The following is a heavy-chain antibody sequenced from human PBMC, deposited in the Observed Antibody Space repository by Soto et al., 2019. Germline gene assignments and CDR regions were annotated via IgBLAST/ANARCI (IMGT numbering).Heavy chain of an antibody. CDR3: AHRRLAAAHFDY. V-gene: IGHV2-5*02. CDR2: IYWDDDK. Sequence: QITLKESGPTLVKPTQALTLTCTFSGFSLSTSGVGVGWIRQPPGKALEWLALIYWDDDKRYSPSLKSRLTITKDTSKNQVVLTMTNMDPVDTATYYCAHRRLAAAHFDYWGQGTLVTVSS. D-gene: IGHD6-13*01. CDR1: GFSLSTSGVG. J-gene: IGHJ4*02.